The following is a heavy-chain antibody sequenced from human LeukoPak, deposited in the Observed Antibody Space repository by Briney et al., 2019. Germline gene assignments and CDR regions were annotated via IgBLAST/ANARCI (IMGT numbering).Heavy chain of an antibody. J-gene: IGHJ5*02. Sequence: PSETLSLTCTVSGGSISSYYWSWIRQPPGKGLEWIGYIYYSGSTNYNPSLKSRVTISVDTSKNQFSLKLSSVTAADTAVYYCARELVIVGAWAWFDPWGQGTLVTVSS. D-gene: IGHD1-26*01. CDR1: GGSISSYY. CDR3: ARELVIVGAWAWFDP. CDR2: IYYSGST. V-gene: IGHV4-59*01.